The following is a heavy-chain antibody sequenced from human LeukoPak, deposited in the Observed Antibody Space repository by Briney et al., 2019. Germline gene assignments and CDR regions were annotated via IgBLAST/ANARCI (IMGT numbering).Heavy chain of an antibody. CDR3: ARDFVSYWYFDL. CDR1: GGSISSGDYY. J-gene: IGHJ2*01. D-gene: IGHD2-21*01. Sequence: ASETLSLTCTVSGGSISSGDYYWSWIRQPPGKGLEWIGYIYYSGGTYYNPSLKSRVTISVDTSKNQFSLKLSSVTAADTAVYYCARDFVSYWYFDLWGRGTLVTVSS. CDR2: IYYSGGT. V-gene: IGHV4-30-4*01.